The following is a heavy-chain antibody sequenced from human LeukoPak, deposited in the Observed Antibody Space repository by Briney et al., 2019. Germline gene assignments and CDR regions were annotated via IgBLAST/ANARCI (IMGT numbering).Heavy chain of an antibody. CDR2: ISPRGGGT. CDR3: VLSAATAFDY. J-gene: IGHJ4*02. D-gene: IGHD2/OR15-2a*01. V-gene: IGHV3-23*01. CDR1: GFSFSNHG. Sequence: PGGSLRLSCAASGFSFSNHGMNWVRQAPGKGLEWLSGISPRGGGTYYADSVKGRFTISRDNSKNTLYLQMNSLRAEDTAVYYCVLSAATAFDYWGQGTLVTVSS.